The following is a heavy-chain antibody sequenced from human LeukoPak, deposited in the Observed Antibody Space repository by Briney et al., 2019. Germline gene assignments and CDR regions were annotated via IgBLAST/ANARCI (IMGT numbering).Heavy chain of an antibody. CDR2: IYYSGST. J-gene: IGHJ4*02. CDR3: ARLSSGWYRGDFDY. CDR1: GGSISSSSYY. D-gene: IGHD6-19*01. Sequence: SETLSLTCTVSGGSISSSSYYWGWIRQPPGKGLEWIGSIYYSGSTCYNPSLKSRVTISVDTSKNQFSLKLSSVTAADTAVYYCARLSSGWYRGDFDYWGQGTLVTVSS. V-gene: IGHV4-39*01.